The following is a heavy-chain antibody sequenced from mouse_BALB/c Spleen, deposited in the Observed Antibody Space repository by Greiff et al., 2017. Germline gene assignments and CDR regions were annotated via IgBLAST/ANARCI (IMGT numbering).Heavy chain of an antibody. D-gene: IGHD1-1*01. CDR3: ARSGNYYGSSYHYAMDY. CDR2: ISSGSSTI. Sequence: EVMLVESGGGLVQPGGSRKLSCAASGFTFSSFGMHWVRQAPEKGLEWVAYISSGSSTIYYADTVKGRFTISRDNPKNTLFLQMTSLRSEDTAMYYCARSGNYYGSSYHYAMDYWGQGTSVTVSS. J-gene: IGHJ4*01. V-gene: IGHV5-17*02. CDR1: GFTFSSFG.